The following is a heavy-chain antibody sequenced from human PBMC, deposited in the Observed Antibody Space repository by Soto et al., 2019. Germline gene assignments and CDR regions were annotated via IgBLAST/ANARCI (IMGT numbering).Heavy chain of an antibody. Sequence: QVQLQESGPGLVRPSQTLSLTCSFSGASIQHGGYFWSWIRQSPGKGLEWIGHILNSGSPYNNPSLGSRVTISADTSMNQFSLALTSVTAADTAMYYCAKGPTAEKVDSCGQGILVTVSS. CDR2: ILNSGSP. J-gene: IGHJ4*02. CDR3: AKGPTAEKVDS. CDR1: GASIQHGGYF. V-gene: IGHV4-30-4*01.